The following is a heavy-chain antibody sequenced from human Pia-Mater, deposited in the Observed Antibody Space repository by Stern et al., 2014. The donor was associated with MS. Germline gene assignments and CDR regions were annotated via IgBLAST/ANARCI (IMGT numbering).Heavy chain of an antibody. D-gene: IGHD5-24*01. V-gene: IGHV1-69*01. Sequence: QVQLVQSGAEVKKPGSSVKVSCKASGGTFSSYAISWVRQAPGQGLEWMGGIIPIFGTAKYAQKFQGRVTITADESTSTAYMELSSLRSEDTAVYYCARDPMATITNYYYGMDVWGQGTTVTVSS. CDR2: IIPIFGTA. CDR3: ARDPMATITNYYYGMDV. J-gene: IGHJ6*02. CDR1: GGTFSSYA.